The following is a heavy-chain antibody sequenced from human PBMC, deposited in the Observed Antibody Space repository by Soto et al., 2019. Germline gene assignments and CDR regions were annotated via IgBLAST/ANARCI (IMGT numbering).Heavy chain of an antibody. CDR1: GGSISSSSHY. Sequence: QLQLQESGPGLVTPSETVSLTCTVSGGSISSSSHYWGWIRQPPGKGLEWIESIYYSGNTYYNPSLKSLVTISVDTSKNQFSLKLSSVTGADTAVYYCARGFRIVPNFDYWGQGTLVTVSS. CDR3: ARGFRIVPNFDY. V-gene: IGHV4-39*01. J-gene: IGHJ4*02. D-gene: IGHD1-26*01. CDR2: IYYSGNT.